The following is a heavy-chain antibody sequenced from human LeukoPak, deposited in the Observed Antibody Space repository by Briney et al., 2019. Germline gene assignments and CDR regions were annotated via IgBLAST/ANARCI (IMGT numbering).Heavy chain of an antibody. CDR1: GGSISSYY. Sequence: SETLSLTCTVSGGSISSYYWSWIRQPPGKGLEWIGYIYTSGSTNYNPSLKSRVTIPVDTSKNQFSLKLSSVTAADTAVYYCARQMGSSTSGSSGFWYYYYMDVWGKGTTVTVSS. CDR3: ARQMGSSTSGSSGFWYYYYMDV. CDR2: IYTSGST. D-gene: IGHD2-2*01. V-gene: IGHV4-4*09. J-gene: IGHJ6*03.